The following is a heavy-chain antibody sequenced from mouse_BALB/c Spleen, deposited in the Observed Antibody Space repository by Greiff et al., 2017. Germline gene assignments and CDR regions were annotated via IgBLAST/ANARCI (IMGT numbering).Heavy chain of an antibody. CDR3: ARSDYSPFDY. CDR1: GFTFSSYA. V-gene: IGHV5-9-3*01. J-gene: IGHJ2*01. CDR2: ISSGGSYT. D-gene: IGHD2-12*01. Sequence: EVQVVESGGGLVKPGGSLKLSCAASGFTFSSYAMSWVRQTPEKRLEWVATISSGGSYTYYPDSVKGRFTISRDNAKNTLYLQMSSLRSEDTAMYYCARSDYSPFDYWGQGTTLTVSS.